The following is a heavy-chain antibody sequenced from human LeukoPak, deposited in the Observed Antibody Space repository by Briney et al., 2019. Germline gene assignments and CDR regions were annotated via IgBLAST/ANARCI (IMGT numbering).Heavy chain of an antibody. CDR2: IYYSGST. V-gene: IGHV4-31*03. J-gene: IGHJ6*02. CDR3: AISYGSGSLRPTNYYYGMDV. CDR1: GGSISSGGYY. Sequence: PSQTLSLTCTVSGGSISSGGYYWSWIRRHPGKGLEWIGYIYYSGSTYYNPSLKSRVTISVDTSKNQFSLKLSSVTAADTAVYYCAISYGSGSLRPTNYYYGMDVWGQGTTVTVSS. D-gene: IGHD3-10*01.